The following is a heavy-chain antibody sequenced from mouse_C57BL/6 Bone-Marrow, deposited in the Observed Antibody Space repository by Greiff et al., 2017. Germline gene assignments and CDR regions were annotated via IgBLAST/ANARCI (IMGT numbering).Heavy chain of an antibody. V-gene: IGHV5-16*01. D-gene: IGHD3-2*02. J-gene: IGHJ3*01. CDR2: INYDGSST. Sequence: EVKLMESEGGLVQPGSSMKLSCTASGFTFSDYYMAWVRQVPEKGLEWVANINYDGSSTYYLDSLKSRFIISRDNAKNILYLQMSSLKSEDTATYYGARGSPDSSGPFAYWGQGTLVTVSA. CDR3: ARGSPDSSGPFAY. CDR1: GFTFSDYY.